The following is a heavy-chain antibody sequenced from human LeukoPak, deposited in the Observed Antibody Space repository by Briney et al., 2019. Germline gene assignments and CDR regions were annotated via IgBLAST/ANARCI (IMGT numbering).Heavy chain of an antibody. CDR1: GYTFTSYG. V-gene: IGHV1-18*01. CDR3: AREGGYGCSSTSCPSHY. J-gene: IGHJ4*02. Sequence: ASVKVSCKASGYTFTSYGISWVRQAPGQGLEWMGWISAYNGNTNYAQKLQGRVTMTTDTSTSTAYMELRSLRSDDTAVYYCAREGGYGCSSTSCPSHYWGQGTLVTVSS. CDR2: ISAYNGNT. D-gene: IGHD2-2*01.